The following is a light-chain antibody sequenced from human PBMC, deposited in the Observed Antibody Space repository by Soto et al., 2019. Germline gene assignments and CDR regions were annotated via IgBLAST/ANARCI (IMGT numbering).Light chain of an antibody. J-gene: IGKJ2*01. CDR3: QQSYSTPYT. V-gene: IGKV1-39*01. Sequence: DLQMTQSPSSLSASVGDRVTITCRASQSISTSLNWYQQKSGKVPNLLIYAASSLQSGVPSRFRVSGSGTDFTLTISSLQPEDFATYYCQQSYSTPYTFGQGTKLEIK. CDR1: QSISTS. CDR2: AAS.